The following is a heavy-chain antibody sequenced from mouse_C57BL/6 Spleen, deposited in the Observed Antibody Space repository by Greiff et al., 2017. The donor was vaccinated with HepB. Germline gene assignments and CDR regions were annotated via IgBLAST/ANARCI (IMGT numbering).Heavy chain of an antibody. V-gene: IGHV1-64*01. D-gene: IGHD1-1*01. CDR1: GYTFTSYW. CDR2: INPNSGST. CDR3: ARTGSTRALYWYFDV. Sequence: VQLKQPGAELVKPGASVKLSCTASGYTFTSYWMHWVKQRPGQGLEWIGMINPNSGSTNYNEKFKSKATLTVDKSSSTAYMQLSSLTSEDSAVYYCARTGSTRALYWYFDVWGTGTTVTVSS. J-gene: IGHJ1*03.